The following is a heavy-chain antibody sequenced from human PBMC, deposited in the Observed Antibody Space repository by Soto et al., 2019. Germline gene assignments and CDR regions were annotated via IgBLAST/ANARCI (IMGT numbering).Heavy chain of an antibody. CDR3: ARVGDYYDSSGSYYYYGMDL. Sequence: SVKVSCKASGGTFSSYAISWVRQAPGQGLEWMGGIIPIFGTANYAQKFQGRVTITADESTSTAYMELSSLRSEDTAVYYCARVGDYYDSSGSYYYYGMDLRGQGTTVTVSS. CDR2: IIPIFGTA. CDR1: GGTFSSYA. J-gene: IGHJ6*02. D-gene: IGHD3-22*01. V-gene: IGHV1-69*13.